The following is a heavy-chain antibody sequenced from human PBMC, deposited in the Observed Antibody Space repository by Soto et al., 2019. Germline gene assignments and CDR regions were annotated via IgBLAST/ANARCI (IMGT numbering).Heavy chain of an antibody. CDR1: GFTFSSYS. CDR3: ASAQGDYDFWSGYYPYWFDP. J-gene: IGHJ5*02. D-gene: IGHD3-3*01. Sequence: TGGSLRLSCAASGFTFSSYSMNWVRQAPGKGLEWVSSISSSSSYIYYADSVKGRFTISRDNAKNSLYLQMNSLRAEDTAVYYCASAQGDYDFWSGYYPYWFDPWGQGTLVTVSS. V-gene: IGHV3-21*01. CDR2: ISSSSSYI.